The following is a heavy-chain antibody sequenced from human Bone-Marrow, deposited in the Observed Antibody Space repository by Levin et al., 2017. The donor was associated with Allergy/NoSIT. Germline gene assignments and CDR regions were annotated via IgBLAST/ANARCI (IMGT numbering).Heavy chain of an antibody. CDR3: ARAFFYGSGSFDY. V-gene: IGHV4-30-2*01. J-gene: IGHJ4*02. CDR1: GGSIPSGGYS. CDR2: IYHSGRT. D-gene: IGHD3-10*01. Sequence: SQTLSLTCSVSGGSIPSGGYSWNWIRQPPGKGLECIGYIYHSGRTNYNPSLRSRLTISVDKSKNEFSLRLSSVTAADTAVYYCARAFFYGSGSFDYWGQGTLVTVSS.